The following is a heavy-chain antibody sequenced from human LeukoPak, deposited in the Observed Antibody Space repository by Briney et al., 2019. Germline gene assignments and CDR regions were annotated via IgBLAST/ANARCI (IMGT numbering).Heavy chain of an antibody. CDR2: IKQDGSDE. J-gene: IGHJ5*02. CDR1: GFTFSTFH. V-gene: IGHV3-7*01. D-gene: IGHD3-22*01. Sequence: GGSLRLSCTASGFTFSTFHMHWVRQAPGKGLEWVATIKQDGSDEYYVDSVKGRFTISRDNAKNSLYLQMDGLRAEDTAVYHCARKLYYYGTSPAGWFGPWGQGTLVTVSS. CDR3: ARKLYYYGTSPAGWFGP.